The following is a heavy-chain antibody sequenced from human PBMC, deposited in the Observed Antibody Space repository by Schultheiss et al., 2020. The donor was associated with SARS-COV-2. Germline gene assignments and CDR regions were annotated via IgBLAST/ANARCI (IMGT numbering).Heavy chain of an antibody. CDR2: INPNSGGT. CDR3: AKDRLAVAGIDY. D-gene: IGHD6-19*01. J-gene: IGHJ4*02. V-gene: IGHV1-2*06. CDR1: GYTFTSYG. Sequence: ASVKVSCKASGYTFTSYGISWVRQAPGQGLEWMGRINPNSGGTNYAQKFQGRVTMTRDTSISTAYMELSRLRSDDTAVYYCAKDRLAVAGIDYWGQGTLVTVSS.